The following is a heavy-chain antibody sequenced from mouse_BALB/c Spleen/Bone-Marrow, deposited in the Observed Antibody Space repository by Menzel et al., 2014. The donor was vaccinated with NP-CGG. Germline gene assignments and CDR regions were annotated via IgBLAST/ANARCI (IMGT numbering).Heavy chain of an antibody. CDR3: SRGNYAFAY. CDR2: VYPGNSDA. J-gene: IGHJ3*01. CDR1: GYSFTNYW. D-gene: IGHD2-4*01. V-gene: IGHV1-5*01. Sequence: VQLKESGTVLARPGASVKMSCKASGYSFTNYWMHWIKQRPGQGLEWVGAVYPGNSDARYNQKFKGKAKLTAVTSASIAYMEFSSLTNEDSAVYYCSRGNYAFAYWGQGTLVTVSA.